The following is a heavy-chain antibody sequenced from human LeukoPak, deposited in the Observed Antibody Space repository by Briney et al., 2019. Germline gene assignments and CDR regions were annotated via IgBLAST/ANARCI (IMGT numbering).Heavy chain of an antibody. V-gene: IGHV3-23*01. J-gene: IGHJ4*02. CDR1: GFTFSSHA. Sequence: ARSLRLSCAASGFTFSSHAMNWVSQAPGKGLEWVSAISGSGGRTYYADSVKGRFIISRDNSKKTTYLQMDRHTGKHTAVYYCAKAVSGNYIKGFDYWGQGILVSVS. CDR2: ISGSGGRT. CDR3: AKAVSGNYIKGFDY. D-gene: IGHD1-26*01.